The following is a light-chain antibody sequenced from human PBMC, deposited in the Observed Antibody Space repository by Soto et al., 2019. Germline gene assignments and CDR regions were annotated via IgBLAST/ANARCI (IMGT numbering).Light chain of an antibody. CDR2: AAS. CDR1: QGITNW. J-gene: IGKJ4*01. V-gene: IGKV1-12*01. Sequence: DIQMTQPPSSVSASVGDRVTITCRVSQGITNWLAWYQQKPGKAPKLLIYAASGLPSGVPSRFSGSGSGTDFTLNIRSLQPEDFATYYCQQANSFPLTFGGGTKVDIK. CDR3: QQANSFPLT.